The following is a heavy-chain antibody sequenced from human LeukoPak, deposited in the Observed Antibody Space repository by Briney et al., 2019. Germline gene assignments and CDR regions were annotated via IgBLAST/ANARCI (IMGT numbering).Heavy chain of an antibody. D-gene: IGHD1-26*01. Sequence: SETLSLTGAVYGGSFSGYYWSWIRQPPGKGLEWIGEINHSGSTNYNPSLKSRVTIAVDTSKNQFSLKLSSVTAADTAVYYCARRPVIVGATTIFDYWDQGTLVTVSS. J-gene: IGHJ4*02. CDR1: GGSFSGYY. CDR3: ARRPVIVGATTIFDY. CDR2: INHSGST. V-gene: IGHV4-34*01.